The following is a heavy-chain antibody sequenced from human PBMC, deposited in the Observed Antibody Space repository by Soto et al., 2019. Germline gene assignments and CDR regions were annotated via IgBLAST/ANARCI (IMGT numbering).Heavy chain of an antibody. D-gene: IGHD2-15*01. CDR2: VSAGGDMT. Sequence: GGSLRLSCAASGFTFSPYAMSWVRQAPGKGLEWVSSVSAGGDMTYYSDSVKGRFTISRDNSNNVLFLQMNSLRIKDTALYYCARGDRGGSGSPASYYYSGLDVWGQGTTVTVSS. V-gene: IGHV3-23*01. CDR3: ARGDRGGSGSPASYYYSGLDV. CDR1: GFTFSPYA. J-gene: IGHJ6*02.